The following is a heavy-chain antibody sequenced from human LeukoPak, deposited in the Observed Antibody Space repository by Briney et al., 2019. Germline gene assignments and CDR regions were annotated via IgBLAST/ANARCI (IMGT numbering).Heavy chain of an antibody. J-gene: IGHJ4*01. CDR2: VYSTGRT. Sequence: SETLSLTCSVSDDSISTYYWSWLRQPQGKGPEWMGFVYSTGRTNYNPSLKSRVTMSLGTSKKQVSLELNSVTAADTAVYYCAKHRFGKPQFDYWGQGSLVTVAS. CDR1: DDSISTYY. D-gene: IGHD3-16*01. V-gene: IGHV4-59*08. CDR3: AKHRFGKPQFDY.